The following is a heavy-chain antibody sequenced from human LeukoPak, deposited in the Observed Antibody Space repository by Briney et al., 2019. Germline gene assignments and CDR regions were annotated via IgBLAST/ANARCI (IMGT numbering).Heavy chain of an antibody. Sequence: GGSLRLSCAASGFTFSGSWMTWVRQAPGKGLEWVANIKPDGSNKYYVDSVKGRFTISRDNGKKSLYLQMNDLRDEDTALYYCAKDGEAFDIWGQGTMVTVSS. CDR3: AKDGEAFDI. V-gene: IGHV3-7*01. CDR1: GFTFSGSW. CDR2: IKPDGSNK. J-gene: IGHJ3*02. D-gene: IGHD3-10*01.